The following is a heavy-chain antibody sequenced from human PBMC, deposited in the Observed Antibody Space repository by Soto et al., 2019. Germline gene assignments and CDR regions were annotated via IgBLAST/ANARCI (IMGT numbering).Heavy chain of an antibody. CDR1: GFTFDDYA. Sequence: EVQLVESGGGLVQPGRSLRLSCAASGFTFDDYAMHWVRQAPGKGLEWVSGISWTSGSIGYADSVKGRFTISRDNAKNSLYLQMNSLRAEDTALYYCAKGWSAYYYGSGRYYNVGGQVTLVTVSS. CDR2: ISWTSGSI. D-gene: IGHD3-10*01. J-gene: IGHJ4*02. V-gene: IGHV3-9*01. CDR3: AKGWSAYYYGSGRYYNV.